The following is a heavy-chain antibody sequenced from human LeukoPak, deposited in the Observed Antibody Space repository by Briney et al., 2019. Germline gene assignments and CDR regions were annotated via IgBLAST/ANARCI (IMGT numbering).Heavy chain of an antibody. CDR3: ARVGYSYVINDWSRTGLGAYPTMYHYHMDV. Sequence: SETLSLTCAVYGGSFSGYYWSWIRQPPGKGREWIGEISPSGSTNYIPSLKSRVTMSVDTSKTHFSLKLSSVTAADTAVYFCARVGYSYVINDWSRTGLGAYPTMYHYHMDVWDKGTTVTVSS. D-gene: IGHD5-18*01. J-gene: IGHJ6*03. V-gene: IGHV4-34*01. CDR1: GGSFSGYY. CDR2: ISPSGST.